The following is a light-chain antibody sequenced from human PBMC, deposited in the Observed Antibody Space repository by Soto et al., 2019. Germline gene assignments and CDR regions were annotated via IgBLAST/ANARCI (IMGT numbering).Light chain of an antibody. CDR2: AAS. CDR1: QSISTF. V-gene: IGKV1-39*01. Sequence: DIQMTQSPSSLSASIGDRVTITCRASQSISTFLNWYQQKPGKAPKLLIYAASSLQSGVPSRFSGSGSGTDFTLTISSLQPEDFATYYCQESYSTLAITFGGGTKVEI. CDR3: QESYSTLAIT. J-gene: IGKJ4*01.